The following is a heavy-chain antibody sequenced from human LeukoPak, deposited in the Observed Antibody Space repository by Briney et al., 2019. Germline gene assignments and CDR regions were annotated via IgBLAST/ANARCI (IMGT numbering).Heavy chain of an antibody. D-gene: IGHD6-13*01. CDR3: AGEALAAAGQRDYFDY. J-gene: IGHJ4*02. V-gene: IGHV4-34*01. CDR2: INHSGST. Sequence: LEXIGEINHSGSTNYNPSLKSRVTISVDTSKNQFSLKLSSVTAADTAVYYCAGEALAAAGQRDYFDYWGQGTLVTVSS.